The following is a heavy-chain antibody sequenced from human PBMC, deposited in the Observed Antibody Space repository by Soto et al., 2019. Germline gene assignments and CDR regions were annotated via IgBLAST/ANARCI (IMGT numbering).Heavy chain of an antibody. CDR2: ISYDGSNK. D-gene: IGHD6-13*01. Sequence: GGSLRLSCAASGFTFSSYGMHWVRQAPGKGLEWVAVISYDGSNKYYADSVKGRFTISRDNSKNTLYLKMNSLRAEDTALYYCARGIYSSSWYDAFDIWGQGTMVTVSS. CDR3: ARGIYSSSWYDAFDI. J-gene: IGHJ3*02. CDR1: GFTFSSYG. V-gene: IGHV3-30*03.